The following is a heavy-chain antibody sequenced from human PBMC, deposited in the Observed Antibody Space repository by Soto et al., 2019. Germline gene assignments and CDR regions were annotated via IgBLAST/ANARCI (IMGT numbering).Heavy chain of an antibody. V-gene: IGHV3-23*01. CDR2: ISDSGGRT. J-gene: IGHJ6*04. CDR1: GFSFISYA. CDR3: TKGGVRFVAWLRDI. Sequence: DVQLLESGGGLVQPGKSLRLSCAASGFSFISYAMSWVRQVPGKRLEWVSSISDSGGRTFYAESVEGRFTISRDDSTSTLLLKMNSVRAEDTSIYYCTKGGVRFVAWLRDIWGKGTTVTVSS. D-gene: IGHD3-3*01.